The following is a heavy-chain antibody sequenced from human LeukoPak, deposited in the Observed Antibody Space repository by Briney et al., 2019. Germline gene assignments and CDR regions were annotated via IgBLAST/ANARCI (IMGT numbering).Heavy chain of an antibody. CDR1: GFTVSSNY. CDR2: ISGSGGST. D-gene: IGHD5-24*01. CDR3: AKGRDGYNSAFDI. Sequence: GGSLRLSCAASGFTVSSNYMSWVRQAPGKGLEWVSGISGSGGSTYHADSVKGRFTISRENSKNTLYLQTNSLRAEDTAVYYCAKGRDGYNSAFDIWGQGTMVTVSS. J-gene: IGHJ3*02. V-gene: IGHV3-23*01.